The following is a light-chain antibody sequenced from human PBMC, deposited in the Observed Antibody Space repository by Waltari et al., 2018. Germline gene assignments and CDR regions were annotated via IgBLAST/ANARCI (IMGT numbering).Light chain of an antibody. CDR3: QQYSNWPRT. Sequence: EIVMTQSPATLSVSPGERATLSCRASQSVSSNLAWYQQKPGQAPRLLIYGASTRATGIPARFSGSGSGTEFTLTISSLQSEDFAVYYCQQYSNWPRTFAQGTKLEIK. CDR1: QSVSSN. V-gene: IGKV3-15*01. J-gene: IGKJ2*01. CDR2: GAS.